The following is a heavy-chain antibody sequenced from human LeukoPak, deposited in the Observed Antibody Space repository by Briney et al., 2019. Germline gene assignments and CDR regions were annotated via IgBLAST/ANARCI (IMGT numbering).Heavy chain of an antibody. D-gene: IGHD2-2*01. Sequence: PSETLSLTCAVYGGSFSGYYWSWIRQPPGKGLEWIGEINHSGGTNYNPSLKSRVTISVDTSKNQFSLKLSSVTAADTAVYYCAKDIVVGGWNWFDPWGQGTLVTVSS. CDR1: GGSFSGYY. J-gene: IGHJ5*02. CDR2: INHSGGT. V-gene: IGHV4-34*01. CDR3: AKDIVVGGWNWFDP.